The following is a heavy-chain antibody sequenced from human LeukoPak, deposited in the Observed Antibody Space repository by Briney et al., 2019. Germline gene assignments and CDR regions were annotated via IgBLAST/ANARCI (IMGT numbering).Heavy chain of an antibody. Sequence: GRFLRLSCAASGFTFSSYGMHWVHQAPGKGLEWVAVIWFDESNKYYADSVRGRFTISRDNSKNTLYLQMSSLRAEDTAVYYCARTVVVAAPYFDYWGQGTLVTVSS. CDR1: GFTFSSYG. CDR2: IWFDESNK. D-gene: IGHD2-15*01. J-gene: IGHJ4*02. CDR3: ARTVVVAAPYFDY. V-gene: IGHV3-33*01.